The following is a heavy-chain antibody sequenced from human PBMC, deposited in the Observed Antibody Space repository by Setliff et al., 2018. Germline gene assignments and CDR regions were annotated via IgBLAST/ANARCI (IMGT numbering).Heavy chain of an antibody. D-gene: IGHD3-10*01. CDR1: GYTFTSYA. Sequence: ASVKVSCKASGYTFTSYAMHWVRQAPGQRLEWMGWINAGNGNTKYSQKFQGRCTSTRDTSASTAYMELSSLRSEDTAVYYCARDLTMVRGVKGYWGQGTLVTVPS. J-gene: IGHJ4*02. V-gene: IGHV1-3*01. CDR2: INAGNGNT. CDR3: ARDLTMVRGVKGY.